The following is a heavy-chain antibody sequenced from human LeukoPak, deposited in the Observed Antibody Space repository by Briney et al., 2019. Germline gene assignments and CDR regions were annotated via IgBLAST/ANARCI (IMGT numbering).Heavy chain of an antibody. CDR3: ARGLGSSWYYYYYGMDV. CDR1: GFTFSSYD. CDR2: IGTAGDT. Sequence: GGSLRLSCAASGFTFSSYDMHWVRQATGKGLEWVSAIGTAGDTYYPGSVKGRFTISRENAKNSLYLQMNSLRAGDTAVYYCARGLGSSWYYYYYGMDVWGQGTTVTVSS. D-gene: IGHD6-13*01. J-gene: IGHJ6*02. V-gene: IGHV3-13*01.